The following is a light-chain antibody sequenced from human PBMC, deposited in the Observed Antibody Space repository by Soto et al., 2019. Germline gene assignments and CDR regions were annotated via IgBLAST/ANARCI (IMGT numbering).Light chain of an antibody. CDR1: QGISNY. V-gene: IGKV1-27*01. CDR2: AAS. Sequence: DIQMTQSPSSLSASVGDRVTITCRASQGISNYLAWYQQIPGKVPKLLLSAASTLQSGVPSRFSGSGSGTDFTLTISSLQPEDVAPYYCQKYTDVPAFGGGTKVEIK. J-gene: IGKJ4*01. CDR3: QKYTDVPA.